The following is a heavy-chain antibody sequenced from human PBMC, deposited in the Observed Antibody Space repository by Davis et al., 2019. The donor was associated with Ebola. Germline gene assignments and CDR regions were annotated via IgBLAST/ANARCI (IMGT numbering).Heavy chain of an antibody. CDR3: ARDRDYDFWSGYYNDAFDI. D-gene: IGHD3-3*01. V-gene: IGHV3-74*01. Sequence: GESLKISCAASGFTFSSYWMHWVRQAPGKGLVWVSRINSDGSSTSYADSVKGRFTISRDNAKNTLYLQMNSLRAEDTAVYYCARDRDYDFWSGYYNDAFDIWGQGTMVTVSS. CDR2: INSDGSST. J-gene: IGHJ3*02. CDR1: GFTFSSYW.